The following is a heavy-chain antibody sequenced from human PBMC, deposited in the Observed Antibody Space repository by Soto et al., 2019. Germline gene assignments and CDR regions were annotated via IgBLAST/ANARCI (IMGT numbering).Heavy chain of an antibody. CDR3: ARDLGYYDSSGYEYFDL. D-gene: IGHD3-22*01. Sequence: QVQLVQSGAEVKKPGASVKVSCKASGYTFTSYGISWVRQAPGQGLEWMGWISAYNCNTNYAQKLQGRVTMTTDTSTSTAYMELRSLRSDDTAVYYCARDLGYYDSSGYEYFDLWGRGTLVTVSS. CDR2: ISAYNCNT. J-gene: IGHJ2*01. CDR1: GYTFTSYG. V-gene: IGHV1-18*01.